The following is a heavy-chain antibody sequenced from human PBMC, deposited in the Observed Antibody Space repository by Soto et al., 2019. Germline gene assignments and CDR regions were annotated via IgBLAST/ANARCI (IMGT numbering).Heavy chain of an antibody. Sequence: QVHLQQWGAGLLMPSETLSLTCAVSGGSFSGYYWTWIRQPPGKGLEWIGEINHSGTISYNPSLRSRVTISVDKSQNHFSLKLTSVVAADTAVYYCARGRSYKYDSGIPGRHWGQGNLVIVSS. CDR2: INHSGTI. V-gene: IGHV4-34*01. CDR1: GGSFSGYY. J-gene: IGHJ4*02. CDR3: ARGRSYKYDSGIPGRH. D-gene: IGHD3-10*01.